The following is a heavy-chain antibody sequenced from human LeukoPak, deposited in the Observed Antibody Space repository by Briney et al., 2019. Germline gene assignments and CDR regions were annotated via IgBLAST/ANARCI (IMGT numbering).Heavy chain of an antibody. Sequence: SVKVSCKASGYTFTDYYMHWVRQAPGQGLEWMGWINPKSGGTKYAQKFQGRVTMTRDTSISTAYMELSRLRSDDTAVYYCARGDYYDSSGHNYYFDYWGQGTLVTVSS. CDR3: ARGDYYDSSGHNYYFDY. CDR2: INPKSGGT. V-gene: IGHV1-2*02. J-gene: IGHJ4*02. CDR1: GYTFTDYY. D-gene: IGHD3-22*01.